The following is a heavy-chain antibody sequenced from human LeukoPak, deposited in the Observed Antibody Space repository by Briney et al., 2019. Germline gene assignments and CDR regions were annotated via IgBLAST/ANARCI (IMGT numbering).Heavy chain of an antibody. V-gene: IGHV4-59*01. CDR1: GGSISSYY. D-gene: IGHD1-26*01. CDR3: ARDGWELLSRRYGMDV. CDR2: IYYSGST. J-gene: IGHJ6*02. Sequence: SETLSPTCTVSGGSISSYYWSWIRQPPGKGLEWIGYIYYSGSTNYNPSLKSRVTISVDTSKNQFSLKLSSVTAADTAVYYCARDGWELLSRRYGMDVWGQGTTVTVSS.